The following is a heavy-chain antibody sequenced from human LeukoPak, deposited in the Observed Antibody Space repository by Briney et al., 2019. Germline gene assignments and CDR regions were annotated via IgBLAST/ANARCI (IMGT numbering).Heavy chain of an antibody. Sequence: GGSLRLSCAASGFTFSSYAMSWVRQAPGKGLEWVSAISGSGGSTYYADSVKGRFTISRDNAKNSLYLQMNSLRAEDTAVYYCASMYNTSPGYMDVWGKGTTVTVSS. CDR3: ASMYNTSPGYMDV. D-gene: IGHD6-6*01. J-gene: IGHJ6*03. CDR1: GFTFSSYA. V-gene: IGHV3-23*01. CDR2: ISGSGGST.